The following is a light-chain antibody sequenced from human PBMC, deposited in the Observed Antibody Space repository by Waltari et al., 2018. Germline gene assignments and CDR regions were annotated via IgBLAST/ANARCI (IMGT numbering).Light chain of an antibody. V-gene: IGKV1-5*03. J-gene: IGKJ5*01. CDR2: KAS. CDR1: QSISTW. Sequence: DIQMTQSPSTLSASVGDSVTITCRASQSISTWLAWYQQRPGKAPKVLIYKASNLESGVSSRFSGSGSGTEFTLTISSLQPDDFATYYCQQYSDYSITFGQGTRLEIK. CDR3: QQYSDYSIT.